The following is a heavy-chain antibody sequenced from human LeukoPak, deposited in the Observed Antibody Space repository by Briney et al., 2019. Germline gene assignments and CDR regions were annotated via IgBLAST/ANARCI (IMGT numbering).Heavy chain of an antibody. J-gene: IGHJ5*02. CDR1: GNSFIGSW. CDR2: IYPGDSDT. V-gene: IGHV5-51*01. Sequence: GESLKISCKGSGNSFIGSWIGWVRPMPGKGVEWRGMIYPGDSDTRYSPSLQGHVTISADKSISTAYLQWISLKASDTAIYYCAIRGTESHGWDPWGQGTLVTVSS. CDR3: AIRGTESHGWDP. D-gene: IGHD3/OR15-3a*01.